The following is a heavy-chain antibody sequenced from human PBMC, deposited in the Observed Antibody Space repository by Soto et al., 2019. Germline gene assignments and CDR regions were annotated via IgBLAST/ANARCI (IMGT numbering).Heavy chain of an antibody. J-gene: IGHJ3*02. CDR3: VTPQLGRGTDAFDI. CDR2: ISSNGGST. CDR1: GFTFSSYA. Sequence: GGSLRLSCSASGFTFSSYAMHWVRQAPGKGREYVSAISSNGGSTYYADSVKGRFIISRDNSKNTLYLQMSSLRAEDTAVYYCVTPQLGRGTDAFDIWGQGTMVTVSS. V-gene: IGHV3-64D*09. D-gene: IGHD7-27*01.